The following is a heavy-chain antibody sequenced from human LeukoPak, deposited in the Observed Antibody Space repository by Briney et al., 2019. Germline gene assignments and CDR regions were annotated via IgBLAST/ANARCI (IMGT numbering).Heavy chain of an antibody. D-gene: IGHD3-22*01. V-gene: IGHV1-18*01. CDR3: AGHDSSGPFDY. J-gene: IGHJ4*02. Sequence: ASVKVSCKASGYTFTSYGISWVRQAPGQGLEWMGWISAYNGNTNYAQKLQGRVTMTTDTSTSTAYMELRSLRSDGTAVYYCAGHDSSGPFDYWGQGTLVTVSS. CDR1: GYTFTSYG. CDR2: ISAYNGNT.